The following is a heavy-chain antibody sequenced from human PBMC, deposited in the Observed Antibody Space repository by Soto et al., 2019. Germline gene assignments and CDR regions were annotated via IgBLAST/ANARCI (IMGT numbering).Heavy chain of an antibody. D-gene: IGHD1-26*01. CDR1: NGSISSNSHY. Sequence: SETLSLTCTVSNGSISSNSHYWGWIRQPPGKGLEWIGSIYYSGSTYYNPSLKSRVTIFVDTSKNQFSLKVTSVTATDTAVYYCARHAGATGSSPPRLHWGRGTLVTVSS. CDR3: ARHAGATGSSPPRLH. CDR2: IYYSGST. J-gene: IGHJ4*02. V-gene: IGHV4-39*01.